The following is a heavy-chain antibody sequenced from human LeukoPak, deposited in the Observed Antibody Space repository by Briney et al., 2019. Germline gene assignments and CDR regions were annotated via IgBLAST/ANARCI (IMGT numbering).Heavy chain of an antibody. D-gene: IGHD5-24*01. V-gene: IGHV4-59*01. CDR1: GGSITSDY. J-gene: IGHJ2*01. Sequence: SETLSLTCTVPGGSITSDYWTWIRQPPGKGLEWIGYIYYSGSTNYNPSLKSRVTISVDTSKNQFSLKLSSVTAADTAVYYCARRDGYKPSWYFDPWGRGTLVTVSS. CDR2: IYYSGST. CDR3: ARRDGYKPSWYFDP.